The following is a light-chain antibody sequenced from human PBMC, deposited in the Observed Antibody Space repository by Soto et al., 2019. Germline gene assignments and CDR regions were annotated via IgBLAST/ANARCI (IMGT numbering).Light chain of an antibody. CDR2: GAS. V-gene: IGKV3-20*01. CDR3: QQYGTSPPFT. CDR1: QSVSSNY. J-gene: IGKJ3*01. Sequence: EIVVTQSPGTLSLSPGERATLSCRASQSVSSNYLAWYQLKPGQAPRLLIYGASNRATAIPDRFSGSGSGTDVTLTISRLEPEDFAVYYCQQYGTSPPFTFGPGPKVDSK.